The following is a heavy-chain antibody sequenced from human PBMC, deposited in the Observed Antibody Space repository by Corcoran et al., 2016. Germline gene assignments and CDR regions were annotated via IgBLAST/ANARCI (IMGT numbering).Heavy chain of an antibody. CDR2: IVVGSGNT. CDR1: GFTFTSSA. D-gene: IGHD2-15*01. Sequence: QMQLVQSGPGGKKPGTSVKVSCKASGFTFTSSAVQWVRQARGQPLEWLGWIVVGSGNTNYAQKFQERVTFTRDMSTGTAYMDLSSLRSDDTAVYYCAPAMATLYYYGMDVWGQGTTVTVSS. V-gene: IGHV1-58*01. J-gene: IGHJ6*02. CDR3: APAMATLYYYGMDV.